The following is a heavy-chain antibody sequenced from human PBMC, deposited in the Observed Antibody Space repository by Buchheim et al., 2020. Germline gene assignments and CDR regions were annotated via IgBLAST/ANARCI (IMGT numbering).Heavy chain of an antibody. CDR2: IYPGDSDT. CDR1: GYSFTSYW. Sequence: EVQLVQSGAEVKKPGESLKISCKGSGYSFTSYWIGWVRQMPGKGLEWMGIIYPGDSDTRYSPSFHGQVTISAAKSISTAYPQWSSLKAADTAMYYCARPSGGGYDPYYYYGMDVWGQGTT. CDR3: ARPSGGGYDPYYYYGMDV. J-gene: IGHJ6*02. V-gene: IGHV5-51*03. D-gene: IGHD5-12*01.